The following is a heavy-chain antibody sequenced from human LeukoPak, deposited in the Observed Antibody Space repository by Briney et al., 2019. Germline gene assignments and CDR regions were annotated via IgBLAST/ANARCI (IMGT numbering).Heavy chain of an antibody. CDR1: GGSISSGGYY. V-gene: IGHV3-21*01. CDR3: AREIVPAATDDAFDI. D-gene: IGHD2-2*01. CDR2: ISSSSSYI. Sequence: PSETLSLTCTVSGGSISSGGYYWSWIRQHPGKGLEWVSSISSSSSYIYYADSVKGRFTISRDNAKNSLYLQMNSLRAEDTAVYYCAREIVPAATDDAFDIWGQGTMVTVSS. J-gene: IGHJ3*02.